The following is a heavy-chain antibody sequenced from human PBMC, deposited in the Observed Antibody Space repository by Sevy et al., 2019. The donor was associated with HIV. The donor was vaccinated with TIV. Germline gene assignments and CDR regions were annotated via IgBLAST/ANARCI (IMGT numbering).Heavy chain of an antibody. D-gene: IGHD3-16*02. CDR2: IDPRGNER. CDR3: VGGLWDVLVVPAATPSPWLDS. CDR1: GFTFDTFW. Sequence: GGSLRLSCAASGFTFDTFWMGWVRQAPGRGLEWVASIDPRGNERDYLDSLKGRFTISRDNAKNSLYLQMHSLKGGDTALYYCVGGLWDVLVVPAATPSPWLDSWGQGTLVTVSS. J-gene: IGHJ5*01. V-gene: IGHV3-7*01.